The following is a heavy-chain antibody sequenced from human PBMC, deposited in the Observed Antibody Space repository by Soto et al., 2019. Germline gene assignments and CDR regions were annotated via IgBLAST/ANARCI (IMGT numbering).Heavy chain of an antibody. V-gene: IGHV4-34*01. CDR2: INDSGGT. J-gene: IGHJ4*02. Sequence: XETLSLTCAVSGGSFRGYFWSWIRQSPDKGLEWIGEINDSGGTYYNPSFKSRLTISVETSKSQISLTLTSVTAADSAVYYCQGGDFWGQGTRVTVSS. CDR3: QGGDF. D-gene: IGHD3-16*01. CDR1: GGSFRGYF.